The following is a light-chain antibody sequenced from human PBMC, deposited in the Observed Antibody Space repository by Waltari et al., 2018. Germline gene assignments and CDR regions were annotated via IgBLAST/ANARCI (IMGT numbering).Light chain of an antibody. J-gene: IGLJ3*02. CDR2: VNSDGSH. CDR1: SGPSTHV. CDR3: QTGGHGTWV. V-gene: IGLV4-69*01. Sequence: QLVLTQSPSAPAPLGASVKPTCTLSSGPSTHVVAWPQQQPEKGPRFLMKVNSDGSHTKGDEIPDRFSGSSSGAERYLTISSLQSEDETDYYCQTGGHGTWVFGGGTKLTVL.